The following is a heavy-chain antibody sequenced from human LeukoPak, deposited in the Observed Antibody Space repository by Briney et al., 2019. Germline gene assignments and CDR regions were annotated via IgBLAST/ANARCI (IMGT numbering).Heavy chain of an antibody. J-gene: IGHJ4*02. CDR1: GDTFTSYD. V-gene: IGHV1-8*01. CDR2: MNPNSGNT. CDR3: ARGNPYCSSASCYNY. Sequence: ASVKVSCKASGDTFTSYDINWVRQSPGQGLEWMGWMNPNSGNTGYAQRFQGRVTMTRDTSISTAYMELSSLKLEDTAVYYCARGNPYCSSASCYNYWGQGTLVTVSS. D-gene: IGHD2-2*02.